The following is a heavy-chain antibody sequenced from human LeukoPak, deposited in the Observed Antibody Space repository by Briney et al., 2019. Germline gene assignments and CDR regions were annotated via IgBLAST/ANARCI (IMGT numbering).Heavy chain of an antibody. V-gene: IGHV3-30*04. CDR2: ISYDGSNK. CDR1: GFTFSSYA. J-gene: IGHJ6*02. CDR3: AREKRQSRNYYYYGMDV. D-gene: IGHD6-19*01. Sequence: PGGSLRLSCAASGFTFSSYAMHWVRQAPGKGLEWVAVISYDGSNKYYADSVKGRFTISRDNSKNTLYLQMNSLRAEDTAVYYCAREKRQSRNYYYYGMDVWGQGTTVTVSS.